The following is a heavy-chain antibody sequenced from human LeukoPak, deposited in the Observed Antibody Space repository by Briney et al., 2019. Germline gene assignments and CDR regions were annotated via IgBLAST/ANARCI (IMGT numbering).Heavy chain of an antibody. CDR1: GGSISSGSYY. CDR2: IYTSGST. D-gene: IGHD3-22*01. V-gene: IGHV4-61*02. Sequence: SETLSLTCTVSGGSISSGSYYWSWIRQPAGKGLEWIGRIYTSGSTNYNPPLKSRVTISVDTSKNQFSLKLSSVTAADTAVYYCARDFEDYYEAFDYWGQGTLVTVSS. J-gene: IGHJ4*02. CDR3: ARDFEDYYEAFDY.